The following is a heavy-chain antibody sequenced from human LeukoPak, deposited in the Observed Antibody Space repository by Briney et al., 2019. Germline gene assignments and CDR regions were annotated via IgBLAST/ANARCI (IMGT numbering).Heavy chain of an antibody. V-gene: IGHV3-23*01. CDR3: AKDADNSQTHLDF. D-gene: IGHD5-24*01. CDR1: GFTSNNYA. J-gene: IGHJ4*02. Sequence: GGSLRLSCAASGFTSNNYAMNWVRQAPGKGLEWVSRITGNGGTTYYADSAKGRFTISRDNSNNTVYLQINSLRAEDTAVFYCAKDADNSQTHLDFWGQGTLVTVSS. CDR2: ITGNGGTT.